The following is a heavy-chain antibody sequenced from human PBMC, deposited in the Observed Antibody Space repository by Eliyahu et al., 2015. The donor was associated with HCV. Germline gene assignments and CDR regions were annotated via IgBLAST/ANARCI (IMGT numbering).Heavy chain of an antibody. CDR3: AKDRELWFGEGSDWYFDL. D-gene: IGHD3-10*01. Sequence: EVQLLESGGGLVQPGGSLRLSCAASXFTFXXYAMSWVRQXPGKGLEWVSAISGSGGSTYYXDSVKGRFTISRDNSKNTLYLQMNSLRAEDTAVYYCAKDRELWFGEGSDWYFDLWGRGTLVTVSS. J-gene: IGHJ2*01. CDR1: XFTFXXYA. CDR2: ISGSGGST. V-gene: IGHV3-23*01.